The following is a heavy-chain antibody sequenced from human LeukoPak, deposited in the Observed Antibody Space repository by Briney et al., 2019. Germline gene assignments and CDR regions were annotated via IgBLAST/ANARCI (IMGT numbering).Heavy chain of an antibody. V-gene: IGHV3-15*01. CDR1: GFTFSNAW. D-gene: IGHD3-22*01. J-gene: IGHJ4*02. CDR3: ARYLYDSTSWDY. Sequence: GGSLRLSCAASGFTFSNAWMSWVRQAPGKGLEWVGRIKSKTDGGTTDYAAPAKGRFTISRDDSKTTLYLQMNSLRVEDTAVYYCARYLYDSTSWDYWGQGTLVTVSS. CDR2: IKSKTDGGTT.